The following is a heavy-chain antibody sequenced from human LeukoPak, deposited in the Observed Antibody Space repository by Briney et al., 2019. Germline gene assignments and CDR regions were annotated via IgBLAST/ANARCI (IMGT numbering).Heavy chain of an antibody. Sequence: PGGSLRLPCAASGFSFSDFAMNWVRQAPGKGLEWVSTISGSGGSTYYADSVKGRFTISRDNSKNTLYLQMNSLRAEDTAVYYCARDSTVAAGDYWGQGTLVTVSS. CDR3: ARDSTVAAGDY. D-gene: IGHD6-13*01. CDR2: ISGSGGST. J-gene: IGHJ4*02. V-gene: IGHV3-23*01. CDR1: GFSFSDFA.